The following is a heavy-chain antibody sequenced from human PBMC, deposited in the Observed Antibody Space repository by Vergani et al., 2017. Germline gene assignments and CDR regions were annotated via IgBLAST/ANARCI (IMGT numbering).Heavy chain of an antibody. V-gene: IGHV4-30-2*01. CDR2: IFQSGSP. CDR3: ARHKEQLVPGNYYYYYYMDV. CDR1: GGSISSGAFS. Sequence: QVQLQESGSGLVKPSQTLSLNCAASGGSISSGAFSWGWVRQPPGRGLQWIGHIFQSGSPDYNASLKSRVNISLDKSKNHFSLKLNSVTAADTAVYYCARHKEQLVPGNYYYYYYMDVWGKGP. J-gene: IGHJ6*03. D-gene: IGHD6-13*01.